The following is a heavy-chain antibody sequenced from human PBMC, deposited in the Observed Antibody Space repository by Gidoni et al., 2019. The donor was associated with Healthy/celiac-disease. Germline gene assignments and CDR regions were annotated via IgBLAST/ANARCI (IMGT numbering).Heavy chain of an antibody. V-gene: IGHV1-69*01. J-gene: IGHJ6*02. CDR2: IIPIFGTA. CDR1: GGTFSSYA. CDR3: ARGFYYYDSSGYYYYYYGMDV. Sequence: QVQLVQSGAEVKKPGSSVKVSCKASGGTFSSYAISWVRQAPGQGLEWMGGIIPIFGTANYAQKVQGRVTITADESTSTAYMELSSLRSEDTAVYYCARGFYYYDSSGYYYYYYGMDVWGQGTTVTVAS. D-gene: IGHD3-22*01.